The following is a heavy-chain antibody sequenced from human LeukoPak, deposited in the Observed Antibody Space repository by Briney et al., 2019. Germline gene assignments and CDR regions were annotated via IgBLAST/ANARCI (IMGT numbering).Heavy chain of an antibody. CDR2: ISSSSSYI. J-gene: IGHJ4*02. CDR3: ARETRDDYNAFYYFDY. CDR1: GFTFSSYS. Sequence: PGGSLRLSCAASGFTFSSYSMNWVRQAPGKGLEWVSSISSSSSYIYYADSVKGRFTISRDNAKNSLYLQMNSPRAEDTAVYYCARETRDDYNAFYYFDYWGQGTLVTVSS. D-gene: IGHD5-24*01. V-gene: IGHV3-21*01.